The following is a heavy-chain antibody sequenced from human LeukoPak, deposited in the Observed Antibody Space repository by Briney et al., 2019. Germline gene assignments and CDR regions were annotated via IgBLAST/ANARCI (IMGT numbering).Heavy chain of an antibody. CDR2: IIPIFGTA. J-gene: IGHJ6*03. CDR3: ARGPGRYYYDSSGYYPTQRYYYYYMDV. D-gene: IGHD3-22*01. CDR1: GGTFSSYA. V-gene: IGHV1-69*13. Sequence: SVKVSCKASGGTFSSYAISWVRQAPGQGLEWMGGIIPIFGTANYAQKFQGRVTITADESTYTAYMELSSLRSEDTAVYYCARGPGRYYYDSSGYYPTQRYYYYYMDVWGKGTTVTVSS.